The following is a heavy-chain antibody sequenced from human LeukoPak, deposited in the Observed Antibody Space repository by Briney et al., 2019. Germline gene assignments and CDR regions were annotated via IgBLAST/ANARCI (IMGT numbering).Heavy chain of an antibody. CDR2: IYYSGST. V-gene: IGHV4-61*01. CDR1: GGSVSSGSYY. J-gene: IGHJ4*02. D-gene: IGHD2-2*01. Sequence: SETLSLTCTVSGGSVSSGSYYWSWIRQPPGKGLEWIGYIYYSGSTNYNPSLKSRVAISIDTSKNQFSLRLSSVTAADTAVYYCARELPRSTTFIDYWGQGTLVTVSS. CDR3: ARELPRSTTFIDY.